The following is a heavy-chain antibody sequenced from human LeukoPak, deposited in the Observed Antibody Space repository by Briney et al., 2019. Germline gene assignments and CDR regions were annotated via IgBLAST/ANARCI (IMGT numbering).Heavy chain of an antibody. J-gene: IGHJ4*02. CDR3: AKDKGSSSWNGGYFDY. Sequence: GGSLRLSCAASGFTVSSNYMSWVRQAPGKGLEWVSAISGSGGSTYYADSVKGRFTISRDNSKNTLYLQMNSLRAEDTAVYYCAKDKGSSSWNGGYFDYWGQGTLVTVSS. CDR1: GFTVSSNY. D-gene: IGHD6-13*01. V-gene: IGHV3-23*01. CDR2: ISGSGGST.